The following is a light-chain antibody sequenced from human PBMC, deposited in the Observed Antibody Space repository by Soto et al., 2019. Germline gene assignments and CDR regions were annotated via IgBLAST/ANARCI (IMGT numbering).Light chain of an antibody. CDR2: KAS. Sequence: DIQMTQSPSTLSGSVGDRVTITCRASQTISSWLAWYQQKPGKAPKLLIYKASTLKSGVPSRFSGSGSGTDFTLTISSLQPEDFATYYCQQANSFPITFGQGTRLE. V-gene: IGKV1-5*03. CDR1: QTISSW. J-gene: IGKJ5*01. CDR3: QQANSFPIT.